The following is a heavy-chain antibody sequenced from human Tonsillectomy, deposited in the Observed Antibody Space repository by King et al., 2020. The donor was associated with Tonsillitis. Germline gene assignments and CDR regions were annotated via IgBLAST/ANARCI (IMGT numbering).Heavy chain of an antibody. V-gene: IGHV4-39*01. CDR1: GGSISSSSYY. J-gene: IGHJ4*02. CDR3: ARGSRLGIYYFDS. CDR2: IYYSGST. D-gene: IGHD3-22*01. Sequence: LQLQESGPGLVKPSETLSLTCTVSGGSISSSSYYWGWIRQPPGKGLEWIGSIYYSGSTYYNPSLKSRVTMSVDTSNNQFSLKLSSVTAADTAVYYCARGSRLGIYYFDSWGQGTLVSVSS.